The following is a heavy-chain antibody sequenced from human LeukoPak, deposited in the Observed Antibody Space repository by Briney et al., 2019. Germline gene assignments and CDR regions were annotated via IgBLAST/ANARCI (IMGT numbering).Heavy chain of an antibody. D-gene: IGHD6-19*01. J-gene: IGHJ5*02. Sequence: ASVKVSCKASGYTFTSYDNNWVRQATGQGLEWMGWMNPNSGNTGYAQKFQGRVTMTRNTSISTAYMELSSLRSEDTAVYYCARGPTRKQWLPGSNWFDPWGQGTLVTVSS. CDR1: GYTFTSYD. V-gene: IGHV1-8*01. CDR2: MNPNSGNT. CDR3: ARGPTRKQWLPGSNWFDP.